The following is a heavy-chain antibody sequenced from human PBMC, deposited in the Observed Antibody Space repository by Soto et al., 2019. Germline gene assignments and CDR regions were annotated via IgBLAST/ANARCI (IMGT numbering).Heavy chain of an antibody. D-gene: IGHD1-1*01. V-gene: IGHV3-30-3*01. CDR1: GFTFSSYA. Sequence: QVQLVESGGGVVQPGRSLRLSCAASGFTFSSYAMHWVRQAPGKGLEWVAVISYDGSNKYYADSVKGRFTISRDNSKNTLYLQMNSLRAEDTAVYYCARSPPTQDGTFDYWGQGTLVTVSS. CDR3: ARSPPTQDGTFDY. CDR2: ISYDGSNK. J-gene: IGHJ4*02.